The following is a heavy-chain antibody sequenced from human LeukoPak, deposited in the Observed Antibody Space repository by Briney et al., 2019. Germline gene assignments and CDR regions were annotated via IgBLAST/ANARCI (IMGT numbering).Heavy chain of an antibody. CDR2: IYYSGST. CDR3: ATRGSSGWFPIDY. J-gene: IGHJ4*02. V-gene: IGHV4-39*01. CDR1: GGSISSSSYY. Sequence: SETLSLTCTVSGGSISSSSYYWGWIRQPPGKGLEWIGSIYYSGSTYYNPSLKSRVTISVDTSKNQVSLKLSSVTAADTAVYYCATRGSSGWFPIDYWGQGTLVTVSS. D-gene: IGHD6-19*01.